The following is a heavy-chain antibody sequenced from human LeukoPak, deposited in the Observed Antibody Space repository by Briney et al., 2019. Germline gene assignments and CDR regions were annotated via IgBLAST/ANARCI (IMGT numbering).Heavy chain of an antibody. Sequence: ASVKVSCKASGYTFTSYDINWVRHATGQGLEWMGWMNPNSGNTGYAQKFQGRVTMTRNTSISTAYMELSSLRSDDTAVYYCALGPAAGNWFDPWGQGTLVTVSS. J-gene: IGHJ5*02. V-gene: IGHV1-8*01. CDR3: ALGPAAGNWFDP. D-gene: IGHD2-2*01. CDR1: GYTFTSYD. CDR2: MNPNSGNT.